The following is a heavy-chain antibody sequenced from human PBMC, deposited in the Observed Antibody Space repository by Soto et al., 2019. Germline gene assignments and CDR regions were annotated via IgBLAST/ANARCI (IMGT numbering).Heavy chain of an antibody. D-gene: IGHD3-22*01. CDR1: GGTFSSYA. Sequence: QVQLVQSGAKVKKPGSSVKVSCKASGGTFSSYAISWVRQAPGQGLEWMGGIIPILGTANYAQKFQGRVTITADESTSTAYMELSSLRSEDTAVYYCARVHYYDSSGYYYFDYWGQGTLVTVSS. CDR2: IIPILGTA. V-gene: IGHV1-69*01. CDR3: ARVHYYDSSGYYYFDY. J-gene: IGHJ4*02.